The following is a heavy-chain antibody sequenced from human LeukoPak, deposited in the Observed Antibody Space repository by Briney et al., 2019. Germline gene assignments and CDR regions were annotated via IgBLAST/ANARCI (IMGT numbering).Heavy chain of an antibody. CDR3: ARGANYGDYGLDAFDI. V-gene: IGHV4-59*01. CDR2: IYYSGST. CDR1: GVSISSYY. J-gene: IGHJ3*02. D-gene: IGHD4-17*01. Sequence: RPSETLSLTCPVSGVSISSYYWSWIRPPPGKGLEWIGYIYYSGSTTYNPSLKSRVTISIDTSKNQFSLKLTSVTAADTALYYCARGANYGDYGLDAFDIWGQGTMVTVSS.